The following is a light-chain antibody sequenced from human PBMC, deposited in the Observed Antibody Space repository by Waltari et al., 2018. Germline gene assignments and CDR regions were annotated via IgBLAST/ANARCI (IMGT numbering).Light chain of an antibody. Sequence: QSVLTQPPSVSGAPGQRVTISCTGSSSNIGAGYDVHWYHQLPGTAPTLLIYRNNTRPSGVPDRFSGSKSGTSASLAITGLQAEDEADYYCQSYDSSLSGFWVFGGGTKLTVL. CDR1: SSNIGAGYD. CDR3: QSYDSSLSGFWV. CDR2: RNN. J-gene: IGLJ3*02. V-gene: IGLV1-40*01.